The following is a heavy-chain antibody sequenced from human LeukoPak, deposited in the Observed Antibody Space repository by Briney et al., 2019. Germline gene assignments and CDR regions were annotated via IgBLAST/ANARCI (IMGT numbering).Heavy chain of an antibody. J-gene: IGHJ4*02. Sequence: GGSLRLSCAASGFTFSSYSMNWVRQAPGKGLEWVSCISSSSSYIYYADSAKGRFTISRDNARNSLYLQINSPRAEDTAVYYCARDNGDYVWSGCWTHWGQGTLVTVSS. CDR3: ARDNGDYVWSGCWTH. CDR1: GFTFSSYS. D-gene: IGHD4-17*01. V-gene: IGHV3-21*01. CDR2: ISSSSSYI.